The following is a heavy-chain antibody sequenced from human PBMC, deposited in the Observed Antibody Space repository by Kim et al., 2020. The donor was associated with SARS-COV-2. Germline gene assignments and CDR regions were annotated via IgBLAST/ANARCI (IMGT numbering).Heavy chain of an antibody. CDR3: ARDFRAAATKPLDY. V-gene: IGHV1-2*02. J-gene: IGHJ4*02. Sequence: AQKFQARVTLTSDTSISTVYMEVSSLRSDDTAFYYCARDFRAAATKPLDYWGQGTLVTVSS. D-gene: IGHD6-13*01.